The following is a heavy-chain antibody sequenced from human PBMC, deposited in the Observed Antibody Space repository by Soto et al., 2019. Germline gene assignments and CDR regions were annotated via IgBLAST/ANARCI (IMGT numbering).Heavy chain of an antibody. CDR3: TAQTDAVEWLVVPTDYNFDY. V-gene: IGHV3-73*01. D-gene: IGHD6-19*01. Sequence: GGSLRLSCAASGSTFGGSAMHWVRQASGKGLEWVGHIRSKTNSYATAYAESVKGRFTISRDDSMNKAYLQMNSLKTEDTAVYFCTAQTDAVEWLVVPTDYNFDYWGQGNLVPVS. CDR1: GSTFGGSA. J-gene: IGHJ4*02. CDR2: IRSKTNSYAT.